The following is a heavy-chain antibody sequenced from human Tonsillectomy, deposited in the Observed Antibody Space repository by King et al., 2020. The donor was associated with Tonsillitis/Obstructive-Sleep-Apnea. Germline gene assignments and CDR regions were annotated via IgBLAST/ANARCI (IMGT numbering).Heavy chain of an antibody. CDR2: ITGSGGST. CDR1: GFTFSNYA. CDR3: AKRDYSNSSSYAPLFDS. J-gene: IGHJ4*02. V-gene: IGHV3-23*04. Sequence: VQLVESGGDLVQPGGSLRISCVASGFTFSNYAMSWFRQVPGKGLEWVSGITGSGGSTYHANSVKGRFTISIDNSKNTLYLQMHSLRADDSAVYYCAKRDYSNSSSYAPLFDSWGQGTLVTVSS. D-gene: IGHD3-22*01.